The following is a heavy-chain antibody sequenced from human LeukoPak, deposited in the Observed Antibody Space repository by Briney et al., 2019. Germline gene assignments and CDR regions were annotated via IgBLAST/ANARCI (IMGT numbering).Heavy chain of an antibody. Sequence: GGSLRLSCAASGLTFSYHWMSWVRQAPGKGLEWVANIKGDGSEKYYVDSVKGRFTISRDNTKNSLYLQMNSLRAEDTAVYYCARTVVGARGYWGQGTLVTVSS. CDR2: IKGDGSEK. V-gene: IGHV3-7*03. CDR3: ARTVVGARGY. D-gene: IGHD2-15*01. J-gene: IGHJ4*02. CDR1: GLTFSYHW.